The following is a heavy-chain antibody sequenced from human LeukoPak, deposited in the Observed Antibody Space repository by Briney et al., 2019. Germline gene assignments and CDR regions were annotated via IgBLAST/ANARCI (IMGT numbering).Heavy chain of an antibody. Sequence: GGSLRLSCAASGFTLSSYWMHWVRHGPGMGLVWVSRISGDGSTTSYADSVKGRFTISRDNAKNTLYLQMNSLRAEDTAVYYCARLDILTGNYYYFNCWGQGTLVTVSA. V-gene: IGHV3-74*01. D-gene: IGHD3-9*01. CDR3: ARLDILTGNYYYFNC. CDR1: GFTLSSYW. J-gene: IGHJ4*02. CDR2: ISGDGSTT.